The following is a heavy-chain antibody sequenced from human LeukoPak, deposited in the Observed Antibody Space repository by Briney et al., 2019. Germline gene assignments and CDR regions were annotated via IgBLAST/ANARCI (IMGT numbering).Heavy chain of an antibody. V-gene: IGHV3-23*01. CDR2: ISGSGGST. Sequence: GGSLRLSCAASGFTFSSYAMSWVRQAPGKGLEWVSAISGSGGSTYYADSVKGRFTISRDNSKNTLYLQMNSLRAEGTAVYYCAKGYCSSTRCPLFDYWGQGTLVTVSS. J-gene: IGHJ4*02. D-gene: IGHD2-2*01. CDR1: GFTFSSYA. CDR3: AKGYCSSTRCPLFDY.